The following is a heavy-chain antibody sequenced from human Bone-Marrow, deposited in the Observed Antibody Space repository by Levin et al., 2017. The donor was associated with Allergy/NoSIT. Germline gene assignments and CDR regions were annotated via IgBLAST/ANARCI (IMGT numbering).Heavy chain of an antibody. CDR2: MSGSGGRT. D-gene: IGHD1-7*01. Sequence: QAGGSLRLSCAASGFTFSRYAMAWVRQAPGQGLEWVSGMSGSGGRTVYADSVKGRFTISRDNSKNIMYLQMNSLRVEDTALYYCAREDNWNYDYWGQGTLVTVSS. CDR1: GFTFSRYA. CDR3: AREDNWNYDY. V-gene: IGHV3-23*01. J-gene: IGHJ4*02.